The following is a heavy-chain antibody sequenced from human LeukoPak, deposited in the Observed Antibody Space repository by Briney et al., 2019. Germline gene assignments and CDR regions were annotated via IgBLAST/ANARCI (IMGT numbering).Heavy chain of an antibody. CDR3: AKVARWDVVVPAAMGPDY. CDR1: GFTFSSYA. Sequence: GGSLRLPCAASGFTFSSYAMSWVRQAPGKGLEWVSAISGSGGSTYYADSVKGRFTISRDNSKNTLYLQMNSLRAEDTAVYYCAKVARWDVVVPAAMGPDYWGQGTLVTVSS. V-gene: IGHV3-23*01. D-gene: IGHD2-2*01. CDR2: ISGSGGST. J-gene: IGHJ4*02.